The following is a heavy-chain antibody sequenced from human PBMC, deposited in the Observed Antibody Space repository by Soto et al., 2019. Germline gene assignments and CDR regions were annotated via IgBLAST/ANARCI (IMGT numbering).Heavy chain of an antibody. D-gene: IGHD3-22*01. V-gene: IGHV1-18*04. CDR3: ARGRSGYYPHDGLDI. Sequence: GASVKVSCKASGYTFTSYGISWVRQAPGQGLEWMGWISGYNGNTNYPQKLQGRVTMTTDTSTSTAYMELRSLRSDDTAVYYCARGRSGYYPHDGLDIWGQGTKVTVSS. J-gene: IGHJ3*02. CDR1: GYTFTSYG. CDR2: ISGYNGNT.